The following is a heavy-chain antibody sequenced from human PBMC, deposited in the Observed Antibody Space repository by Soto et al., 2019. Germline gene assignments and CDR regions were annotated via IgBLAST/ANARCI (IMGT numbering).Heavy chain of an antibody. J-gene: IGHJ1*01. V-gene: IGHV7-4-1*01. D-gene: IGHD2-2*01. CDR1: GYTFTSYA. Sequence: ASVKVSCKASGYTFTSYAMNWVRQAPGQGLEWMGWINTNTGNPTYAQGFTGRFVFSLDTSVSTAYLQICSLKAEDTAVYYCAGDAIGYCSSTSCYAPECFQHWGQGTLVTVSS. CDR2: INTNTGNP. CDR3: AGDAIGYCSSTSCYAPECFQH.